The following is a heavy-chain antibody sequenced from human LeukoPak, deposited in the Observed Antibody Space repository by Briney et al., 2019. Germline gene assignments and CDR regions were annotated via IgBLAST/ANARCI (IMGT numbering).Heavy chain of an antibody. CDR2: ISYDGSNK. Sequence: GGSLRLSCAASGFTFSSYAMHWVRQAPGKGLEWVAVISYDGSNKYYADSVKGRFTISRDNSKNTLYLQMNSLRAEDTAVYYCARVSLKGSYSDFDYWGQGTLVTVSS. D-gene: IGHD1-26*01. CDR3: ARVSLKGSYSDFDY. CDR1: GFTFSSYA. V-gene: IGHV3-30-3*01. J-gene: IGHJ4*02.